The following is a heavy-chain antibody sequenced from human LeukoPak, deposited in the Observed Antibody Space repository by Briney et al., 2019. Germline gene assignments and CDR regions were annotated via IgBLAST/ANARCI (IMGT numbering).Heavy chain of an antibody. V-gene: IGHV4-59*08. CDR1: GGFINSYY. J-gene: IGHJ3*02. CDR2: IYYSGST. CDR3: ARRNADDAFDI. Sequence: SETLSLTCTVSGGFINSYYWSWIRQPPGKGLEWIGYIYYSGSTIYSPSLTSRVTISVDRTKNQFSLKLSSVTAADTAVYYCARRNADDAFDIWGQGTMITVSS.